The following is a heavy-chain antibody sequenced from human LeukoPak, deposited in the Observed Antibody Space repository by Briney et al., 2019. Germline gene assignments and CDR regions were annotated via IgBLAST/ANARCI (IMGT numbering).Heavy chain of an antibody. CDR3: AKDWGYDSSGYIFDY. CDR1: GSTFSTIG. Sequence: GGSWRPSGAASGSTFSTIGMPWVRQVPGKGWGWVSGFSESGTTTYYADSVKGRFTVSRDNSKNTLYLQMNSLRAEDTAVYYCAKDWGYDSSGYIFDYWGQGTLVTVSS. D-gene: IGHD3-22*01. J-gene: IGHJ4*02. CDR2: FSESGTTT. V-gene: IGHV3-23*01.